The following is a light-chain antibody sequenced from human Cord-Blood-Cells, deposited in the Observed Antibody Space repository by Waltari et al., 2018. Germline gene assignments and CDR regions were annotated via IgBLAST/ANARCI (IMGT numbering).Light chain of an antibody. CDR3: QQYYSTPQT. V-gene: IGKV4-1*01. J-gene: IGKJ1*01. CDR1: QSVLYISNNKNY. Sequence: DIVMTQSPDSLAVSLGERAPIHCKSSQSVLYISNNKNYLAWYQQKPGQPPKLLIYWASTRESGVPDRFSGSGSGTDFTLTISSLQAEDVAVYYCQQYYSTPQTFGQGTKVEIK. CDR2: WAS.